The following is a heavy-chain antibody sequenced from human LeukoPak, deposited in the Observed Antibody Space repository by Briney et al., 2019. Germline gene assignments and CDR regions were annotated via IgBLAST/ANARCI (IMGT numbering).Heavy chain of an antibody. CDR2: ISYDGSNK. CDR1: GFTFSSYG. D-gene: IGHD1-14*01. CDR3: ARGWYGDYFDY. J-gene: IGHJ4*02. V-gene: IGHV3-30*03. Sequence: GGSLRLSCAASGFTFSSYGMHWVRQAPGKGLEWVAVISYDGSNKYYADSVKGRFTISRDNSKNTLYLQMNSLRAEDTAVYYCARGWYGDYFDYWGQGTLVTVSS.